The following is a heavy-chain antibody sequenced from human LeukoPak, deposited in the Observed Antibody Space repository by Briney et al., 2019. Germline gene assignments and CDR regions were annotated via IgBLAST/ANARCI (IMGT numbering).Heavy chain of an antibody. V-gene: IGHV4-34*01. Sequence: PSETLSLTCTVSGGSISSYYWSWIRQPPGKGLEWIGEINHSGSTNYNPSLKSRVTISVDTSKNQFSLKLSSVTAADTAVYYCARGETNTYYYDSRGYRDAFDIWGQGTMVTVSS. CDR2: INHSGST. CDR3: ARGETNTYYYDSRGYRDAFDI. D-gene: IGHD3-22*01. J-gene: IGHJ3*02. CDR1: GGSISSYY.